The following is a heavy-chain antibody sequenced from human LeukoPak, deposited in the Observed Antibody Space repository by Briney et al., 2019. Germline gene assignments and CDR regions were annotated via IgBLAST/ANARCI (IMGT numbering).Heavy chain of an antibody. Sequence: GGSLRLSCPASGFTFSTFAMHWVRQAPGKGLEWVAVISYDGSNKYYADSVKGRLTISRDNSKNTLYLQVNSLRAEDTAVYYCARDVDIVATIGFDYWGQGTLVTVSS. D-gene: IGHD5-12*01. CDR2: ISYDGSNK. CDR1: GFTFSTFA. CDR3: ARDVDIVATIGFDY. J-gene: IGHJ4*02. V-gene: IGHV3-30-3*01.